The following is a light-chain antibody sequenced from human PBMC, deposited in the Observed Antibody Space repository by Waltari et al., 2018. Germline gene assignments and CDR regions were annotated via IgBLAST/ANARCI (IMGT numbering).Light chain of an antibody. CDR1: SSNIGSNY. CDR2: ANS. J-gene: IGLJ3*02. Sequence: QSVLTQPPSASGTPGQRITISCSGGSSNIGSNYVSWYQQLPGTAPKLLIYANSQRPSGVPDRFSGSKSGTSASLAISGLRPEDEADYYCAAWDGGLSNWLFGGGTRLTVL. V-gene: IGLV1-47*02. CDR3: AAWDGGLSNWL.